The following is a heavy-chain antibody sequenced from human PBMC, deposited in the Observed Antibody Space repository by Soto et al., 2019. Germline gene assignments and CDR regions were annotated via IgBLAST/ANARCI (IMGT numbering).Heavy chain of an antibody. CDR2: ISAYNGNT. CDR3: ARVGRGDGHYYYDYGMDV. D-gene: IGHD3-10*01. J-gene: IGHJ6*01. CDR1: GYTFTSYG. Sequence: QVQLVQSGAEVKKPGASVKVSCKASGYTFTSYGISWVRQAPGQGLEWMGWISAYNGNTNYAQKLQGRVTMTTDAATSTAYMELRSLRSDDTAVYYCARVGRGDGHYYYDYGMDVWGQGTTFTVSS. V-gene: IGHV1-18*04.